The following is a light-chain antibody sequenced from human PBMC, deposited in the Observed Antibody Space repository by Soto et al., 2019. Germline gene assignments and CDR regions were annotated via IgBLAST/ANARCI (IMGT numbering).Light chain of an antibody. CDR2: DAS. V-gene: IGKV3-11*01. Sequence: EIVLTQSPGTLSLSPGEGATLSCRASQSIRASLAWYQQKPGQAPRLVIFDASNRANGVPARFGGSGSGTDFTLTINSLEPEDFAVYYCQQRNVWPPIPFGQGTRLEI. J-gene: IGKJ5*01. CDR1: QSIRAS. CDR3: QQRNVWPPIP.